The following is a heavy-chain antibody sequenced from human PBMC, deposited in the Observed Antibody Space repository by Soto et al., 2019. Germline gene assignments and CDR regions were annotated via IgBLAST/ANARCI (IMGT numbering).Heavy chain of an antibody. CDR1: GDSVSNNNAA. V-gene: IGHV6-1*01. Sequence: SQTLSLTCAISGDSVSNNNAAWNWIRQSPSRGLEWLGRTYYRSEWHNDYAVSVKSRITINPDTSKNQFSLHLNSVTPEDTAVYYCARTYSSGWYLYYFDFWGQGTLVTVSS. J-gene: IGHJ4*02. CDR2: TYYRSEWHN. CDR3: ARTYSSGWYLYYFDF. D-gene: IGHD6-19*01.